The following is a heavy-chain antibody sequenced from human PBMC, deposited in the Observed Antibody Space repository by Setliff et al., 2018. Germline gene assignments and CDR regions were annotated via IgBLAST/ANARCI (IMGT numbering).Heavy chain of an antibody. CDR3: AHRRVGNYDSSGNYHSYFDY. V-gene: IGHV2-5*02. CDR1: GFSLTTTRVA. D-gene: IGHD3-22*01. J-gene: IGHJ4*02. Sequence: VSGPTLVNPTQTLTLTCTFSGFSLTTTRVAVGWIRQPPGKALEWLALIYWDDDKRYTYSPSLKTRLTVSRDTYRNQVVLTMANMDPVDTATYYCAHRRVGNYDSSGNYHSYFDYWGQGILVTVSS. CDR2: IYWDDDK.